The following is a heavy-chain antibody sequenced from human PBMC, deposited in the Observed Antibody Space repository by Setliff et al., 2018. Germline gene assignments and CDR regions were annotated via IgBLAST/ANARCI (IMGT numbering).Heavy chain of an antibody. D-gene: IGHD6-13*01. Sequence: GASVKVSCKASGYPFTSYYMYWLRQAPGQGPEWLGIINIGGGSASYAQKFQDRVTMTRDTSTSTVYLEVTSLTSEDTAVYYCARIGPSNWGIRGYNWLDPWGQGTLVTVSS. J-gene: IGHJ5*02. CDR2: INIGGGSA. CDR3: ARIGPSNWGIRGYNWLDP. CDR1: GYPFTSYY. V-gene: IGHV1-46*01.